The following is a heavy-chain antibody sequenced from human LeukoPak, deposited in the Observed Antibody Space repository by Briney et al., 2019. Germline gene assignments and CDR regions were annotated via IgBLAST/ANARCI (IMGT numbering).Heavy chain of an antibody. D-gene: IGHD5-12*01. V-gene: IGHV3-7*05. CDR3: AKDRAYSGYVNSVLIDY. CDR2: IKQDGSEK. Sequence: GGSLRLSCAASGFTFSSYWMSWVRQAPGKGLEWVANIKQDGSEKYYVDSVKGRFTISRDNAKNSLYLQMNSLRAEDTAVYYCAKDRAYSGYVNSVLIDYWGQGTLVTVSS. CDR1: GFTFSSYW. J-gene: IGHJ4*02.